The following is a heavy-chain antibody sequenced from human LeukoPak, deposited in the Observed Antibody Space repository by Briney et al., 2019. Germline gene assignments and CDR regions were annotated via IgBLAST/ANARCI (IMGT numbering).Heavy chain of an antibody. Sequence: SVKVSCKASGYTFTDYYMHWVRQAPGQGLEWMGWISPNSGGTNYAQKFQGRVTMTRDTSISTAYMELSRLRSDDTAVYYCARDYVGDNWFDPWGQGTLVTVSS. CDR2: ISPNSGGT. J-gene: IGHJ5*02. D-gene: IGHD3-16*01. CDR3: ARDYVGDNWFDP. CDR1: GYTFTDYY. V-gene: IGHV1-2*02.